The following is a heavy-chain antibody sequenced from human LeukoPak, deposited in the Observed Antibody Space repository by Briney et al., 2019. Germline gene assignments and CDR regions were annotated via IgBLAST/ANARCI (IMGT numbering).Heavy chain of an antibody. CDR3: AREGYYGSGSYYSFDP. J-gene: IGHJ5*02. V-gene: IGHV1-2*02. Sequence: ASVKVSCKASGYTFTGYYMHWVRQAPGQGLEWMGWINPNSGGTNYAQKFQGRVTMTRDTSISTAYMELSRLRSDDTAVYYCAREGYYGSGSYYSFDPWGQGTLVTVSS. D-gene: IGHD3-10*01. CDR1: GYTFTGYY. CDR2: INPNSGGT.